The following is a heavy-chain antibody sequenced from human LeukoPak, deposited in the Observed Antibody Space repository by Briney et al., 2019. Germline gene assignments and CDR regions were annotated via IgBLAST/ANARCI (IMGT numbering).Heavy chain of an antibody. V-gene: IGHV4-30-4*01. Sequence: SETLSLTCTVSGGSISSGDYYWSWIRQPPGKGLEWIGYIYYSGSTYYNPSLKSRVTISVDTSKNQFSLKLSSVTAADTAVYYCARVTDYSNWFDPWGQGTLVTVSS. CDR1: GGSISSGDYY. D-gene: IGHD4-11*01. CDR3: ARVTDYSNWFDP. J-gene: IGHJ5*02. CDR2: IYYSGST.